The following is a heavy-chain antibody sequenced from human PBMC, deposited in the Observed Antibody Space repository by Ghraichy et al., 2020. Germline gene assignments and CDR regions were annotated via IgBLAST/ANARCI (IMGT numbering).Heavy chain of an antibody. D-gene: IGHD5-18*01. CDR3: ARDTAAPL. CDR2: IYYSGST. J-gene: IGHJ4*02. V-gene: IGHV4-59*01. Sequence: SETLSLTCTVSGGSISNYYWSWIRQPPGKGLEWIGYIYYSGSTNYSPSLKSRVTISLDTSKNQFSLHLRSVTAADTAMYYCARDTAAPLWGQGTLVTVSS. CDR1: GGSISNYY.